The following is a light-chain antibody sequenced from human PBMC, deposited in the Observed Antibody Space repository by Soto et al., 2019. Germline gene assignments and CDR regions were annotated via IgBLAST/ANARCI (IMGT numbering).Light chain of an antibody. CDR3: QQYDSPPYT. J-gene: IGKJ2*01. Sequence: EIVLTQSPGTLSLSPGERVTLSCRASQSVSSSLVWHQQKPGQAPRLLIYGASTRATGIPDRFSGSGSGTDFTLTISRLEPEDFAVYYCQQYDSPPYTFGQGTKLEIK. CDR1: QSVSSS. V-gene: IGKV3-20*01. CDR2: GAS.